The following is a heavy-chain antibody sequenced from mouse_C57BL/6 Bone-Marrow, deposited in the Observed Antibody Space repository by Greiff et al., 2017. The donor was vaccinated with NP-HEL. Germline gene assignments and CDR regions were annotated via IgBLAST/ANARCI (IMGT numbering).Heavy chain of an antibody. Sequence: QVQLQQSGPELVKPGASVKISCKASGYAFSSSWMNWVKQRPGKGLEWIGRIYPGDGDTNYNGKLKGKATLTADKSSSTAYMQLSSLTSEDSAVYFGARSAGFYYDCYFDYWGQGTTLTVSS. CDR2: IYPGDGDT. D-gene: IGHD2-4*01. CDR3: ARSAGFYYDCYFDY. J-gene: IGHJ2*01. V-gene: IGHV1-82*01. CDR1: GYAFSSSW.